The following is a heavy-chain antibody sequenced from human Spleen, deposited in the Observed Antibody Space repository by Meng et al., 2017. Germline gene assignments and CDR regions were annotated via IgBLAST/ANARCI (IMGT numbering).Heavy chain of an antibody. V-gene: IGHV1-18*01. CDR1: GYTFTSYG. CDR2: ISAYNGNT. D-gene: IGHD3-22*01. Sequence: ASVKVSCKASGYTFTSYGVSWVRQAPGQGLEWMGWISAYNGNTNFAQKFQGRVTMTTETSTSTAYMELRSLTSDDTAVYYCARSKYSYDNSGHSAYFQGWGQGTLVTVSS. J-gene: IGHJ1*01. CDR3: ARSKYSYDNSGHSAYFQG.